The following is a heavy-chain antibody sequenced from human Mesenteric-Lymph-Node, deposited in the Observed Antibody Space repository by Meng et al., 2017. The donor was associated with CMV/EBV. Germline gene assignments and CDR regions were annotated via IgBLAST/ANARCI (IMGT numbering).Heavy chain of an antibody. V-gene: IGHV1-46*01. CDR2: IHPSGATT. Sequence: ASASSFTSSYILWVRQPPGHGLDWMGIIHPSGATTSYAQNFQGRVTMTRDTSTSTVYMELSSLRSEDTAVYSCATDGSGNFYKLDYWGQGTLVTVSS. CDR3: ATDGSGNFYKLDY. CDR1: ASSFTSSY. D-gene: IGHD3-10*01. J-gene: IGHJ4*02.